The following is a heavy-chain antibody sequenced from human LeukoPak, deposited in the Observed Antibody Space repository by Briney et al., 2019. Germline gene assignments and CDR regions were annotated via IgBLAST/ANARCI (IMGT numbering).Heavy chain of an antibody. CDR2: ISGSGGST. CDR3: AKQQWLVRGAFDY. Sequence: AGGSLRLSCAASGFTFSSYAMSWVRQAPGKGLEWVSAISGSGGSTYYADSVKGRFTISRDNSKNTLYLQMNSLRAEDTALYYCAKQQWLVRGAFDYWGQGTLVTVSS. CDR1: GFTFSSYA. J-gene: IGHJ4*02. D-gene: IGHD6-19*01. V-gene: IGHV3-23*01.